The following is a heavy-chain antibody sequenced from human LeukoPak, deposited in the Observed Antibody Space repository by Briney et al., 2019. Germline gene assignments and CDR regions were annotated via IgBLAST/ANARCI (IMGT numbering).Heavy chain of an antibody. CDR3: ARRRAVAADNWFDP. CDR2: IIPIFGTA. CDR1: GGTFSSYA. D-gene: IGHD6-19*01. J-gene: IGHJ5*02. V-gene: IGHV1-69*05. Sequence: SVKVSCKASGGTFSSYAISWVRQAPGQGLEWMGGIIPIFGTANYAQKLQGRVTMTTDTSTSTAYMELRSLRSDDTAVYYCARRRAVAADNWFDPWGQGTLVTVSS.